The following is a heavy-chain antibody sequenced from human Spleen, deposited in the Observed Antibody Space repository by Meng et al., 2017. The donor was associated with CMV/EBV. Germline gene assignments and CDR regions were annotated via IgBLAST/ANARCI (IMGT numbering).Heavy chain of an antibody. V-gene: IGHV4-4*02. CDR3: ARESGSYLTYYFDY. Sequence: SVGSLTTHTWWSWVRQAPGKGLEWIGNIIHSGTTYYNPSLKSRVTISVDKSKNQFSLEVDSATAADTAVYYCARESGSYLTYYFDYWGQGALVTVSS. J-gene: IGHJ4*02. CDR1: VGSLTTHTW. D-gene: IGHD1-26*01. CDR2: IIHSGTT.